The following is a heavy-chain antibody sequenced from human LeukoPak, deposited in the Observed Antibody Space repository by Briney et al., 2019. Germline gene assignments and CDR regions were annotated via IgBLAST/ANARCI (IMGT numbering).Heavy chain of an antibody. CDR2: ISGSGGNT. CDR3: AKGDSSGYYNYFDY. D-gene: IGHD3-22*01. V-gene: IGHV3-23*01. CDR1: GLTFSSYA. Sequence: GGSLRLSCAASGLTFSSYAMSWVRQAPGKGLEWVPAISGSGGNTYYADSVKGRFTISRDNSKNTLYLQMNSLRVEDTAVYYCAKGDSSGYYNYFDYWGQGTLVTVSS. J-gene: IGHJ4*02.